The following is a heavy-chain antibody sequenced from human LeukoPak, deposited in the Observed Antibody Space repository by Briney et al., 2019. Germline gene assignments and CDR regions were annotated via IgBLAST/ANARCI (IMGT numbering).Heavy chain of an antibody. V-gene: IGHV4-39*01. Sequence: PSETLSLTCNVSGGSVSSSNHRWAWIRQSPGMGLEWVGTLFSTGRTSQNPDPSLKGRVTMSVDTSRNQFYLQLRPLTAADTAIFYCASITGSSPSWYHFDNWGQGTLVTVSS. CDR1: GGSVSSSNHR. CDR3: ASITGSSPSWYHFDN. D-gene: IGHD6-13*01. CDR2: LFSTGRT. J-gene: IGHJ4*02.